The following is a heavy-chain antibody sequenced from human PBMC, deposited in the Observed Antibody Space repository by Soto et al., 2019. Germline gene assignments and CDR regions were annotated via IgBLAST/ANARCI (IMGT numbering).Heavy chain of an antibody. CDR2: ISAYNGNT. V-gene: IGHV1-18*01. J-gene: IGHJ6*03. CDR3: AREGRVGYCTNGVCQQPPDYYMDV. CDR1: GYTFTSYG. D-gene: IGHD2-8*01. Sequence: QVQLVQSGAEVKKPGASVKVSCKASGYTFTSYGISWVRQAPGQGLEWMGWISAYNGNTNYAQKLQGRVTMTTDTSTSTAYMELRSLRSDDTGVYYSAREGRVGYCTNGVCQQPPDYYMDVWGKGTTVTVSS.